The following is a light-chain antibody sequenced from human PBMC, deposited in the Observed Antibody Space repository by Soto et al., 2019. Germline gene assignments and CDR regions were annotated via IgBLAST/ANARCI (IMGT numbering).Light chain of an antibody. V-gene: IGKV1-5*01. CDR3: QHYNTYAPGT. CDR1: QSVSSW. Sequence: DIQMTQTPATLSAFAGDRVTVTCRASQSVSSWVAWYQEKPGGGPKLLIYDASTWQSGVPSRFIGSGSGTEFTLTITSVEGDDFATYDGQHYNTYAPGTFGRGTRVEVK. CDR2: DAS. J-gene: IGKJ1*01.